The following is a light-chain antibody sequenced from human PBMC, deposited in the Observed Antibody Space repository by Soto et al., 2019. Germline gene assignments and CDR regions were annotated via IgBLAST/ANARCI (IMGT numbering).Light chain of an antibody. Sequence: EIVLTQSPATLSLSPGERGTLSCRASQSVSSYLAWYQQKPGQAPRLLIYGASTGAPGIPARFSGSGSGTEFTRTINSLQSEDFAVYYCQQYNNWPFVTFGQGTRLEI. CDR1: QSVSSY. J-gene: IGKJ5*01. V-gene: IGKV3-15*01. CDR3: QQYNNWPFVT. CDR2: GAS.